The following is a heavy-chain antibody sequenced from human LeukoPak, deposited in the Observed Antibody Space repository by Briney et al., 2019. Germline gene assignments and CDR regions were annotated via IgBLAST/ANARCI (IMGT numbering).Heavy chain of an antibody. CDR1: GFTFSSYA. Sequence: PGGSLRLSCAASGFTFSSYAMSWVRQAPGKGLEWVSAISGSGGSTYYADSVKGRFTISRDNSKNTLYLQMNSLRAEDTAVYYCAKDRSSGSYYSGDAFDIWGQGTLVTVSS. CDR2: ISGSGGST. J-gene: IGHJ4*02. V-gene: IGHV3-23*01. D-gene: IGHD1-26*01. CDR3: AKDRSSGSYYSGDAFDI.